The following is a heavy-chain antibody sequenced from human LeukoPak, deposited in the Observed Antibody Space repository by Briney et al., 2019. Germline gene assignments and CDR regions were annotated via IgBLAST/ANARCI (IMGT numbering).Heavy chain of an antibody. CDR2: INPDGSEK. Sequence: GGSLRLSCAASGFSFSSNWMTWVRQAPGKGLEWVGNINPDGSEKFYVDSVRGRFTISRDNAKNSLYLQMNSLRAEDTAVYYCARAEPPKEYSSSGPFDYWGQGTLVTVSS. J-gene: IGHJ4*02. CDR3: ARAEPPKEYSSSGPFDY. V-gene: IGHV3-7*01. CDR1: GFSFSSNW. D-gene: IGHD6-6*01.